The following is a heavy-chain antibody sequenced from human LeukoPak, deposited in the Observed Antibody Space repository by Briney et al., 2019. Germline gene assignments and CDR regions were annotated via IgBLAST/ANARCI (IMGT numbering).Heavy chain of an antibody. D-gene: IGHD3-10*01. Sequence: SETLSLTCTVSGGSISSSSYYWGWIRQPPGKGLEWIGSIYYSGSTYYNPSLKSRVTISVDTSKNQFSLKLSSVTAADTAVYYCARGRTVRGVIKFYYYMDVWGKGTTVTVSS. CDR3: ARGRTVRGVIKFYYYMDV. V-gene: IGHV4-39*01. J-gene: IGHJ6*03. CDR1: GGSISSSSYY. CDR2: IYYSGST.